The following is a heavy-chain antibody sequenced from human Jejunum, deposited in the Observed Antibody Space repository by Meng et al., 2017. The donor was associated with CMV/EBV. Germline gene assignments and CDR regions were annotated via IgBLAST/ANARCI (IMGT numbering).Heavy chain of an antibody. CDR2: IYWDADK. V-gene: IGHV2-5*02. J-gene: IGHJ4*02. CDR3: AHFPPDSTGYFNRFDY. CDR1: GFSLSTSGVG. Sequence: QITLKESGPTMVKPTQTLTLTCTLSGFSLSTSGVGVGWIRQPTGKALEWLALIYWDADKSYSPSLQSRLTIAKDTSKNQVVLTMTNMDPVDTATYYCAHFPPDSTGYFNRFDYWGQGTLVTVSS. D-gene: IGHD3-22*01.